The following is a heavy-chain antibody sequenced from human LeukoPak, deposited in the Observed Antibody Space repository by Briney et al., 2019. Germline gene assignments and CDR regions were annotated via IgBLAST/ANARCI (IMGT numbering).Heavy chain of an antibody. V-gene: IGHV3-23*01. Sequence: PGASLRLSCAASGFTFSNYAMSWVRQAPGKGLEWVSAISGSGGSTYYADSVKGRFTISRDNSKNTLYLQMNSLRAEDTAVYYCAKEVTMVRGVILDYWGQGTLVTVSS. CDR3: AKEVTMVRGVILDY. CDR1: GFTFSNYA. CDR2: ISGSGGST. J-gene: IGHJ4*02. D-gene: IGHD3-10*01.